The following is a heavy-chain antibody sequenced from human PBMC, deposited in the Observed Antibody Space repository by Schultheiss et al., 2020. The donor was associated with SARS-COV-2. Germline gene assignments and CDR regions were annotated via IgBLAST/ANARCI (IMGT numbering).Heavy chain of an antibody. J-gene: IGHJ4*02. CDR1: GGSISSGDYY. Sequence: SETLSLTCTVSGGSISSGDYYWSWIRQPPGKGLEWIGYIYHSGSTYYNPSLKSRVTISVDKSKNQFSLKLSSVTAADTAVYYCARVKYYDSSGYYYFDYWGQGTLVTVSS. CDR3: ARVKYYDSSGYYYFDY. D-gene: IGHD3-22*01. CDR2: IYHSGST. V-gene: IGHV4-30-4*01.